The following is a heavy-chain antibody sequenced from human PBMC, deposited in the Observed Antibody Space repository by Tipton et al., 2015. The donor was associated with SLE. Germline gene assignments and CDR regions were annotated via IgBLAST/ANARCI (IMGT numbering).Heavy chain of an antibody. V-gene: IGHV4-59*12. D-gene: IGHD1-26*01. CDR2: IYYSGST. Sequence: TLSLTCTVSGGSISTYYWSWIRQPPGKGLEWIGYIYYSGSTNYNPSLKSRVTISVDTSKNQFSLKVSSMIAADTAVYYCARVGASGSLNWFDPWGQGTLVTVSS. J-gene: IGHJ5*02. CDR1: GGSISTYY. CDR3: ARVGASGSLNWFDP.